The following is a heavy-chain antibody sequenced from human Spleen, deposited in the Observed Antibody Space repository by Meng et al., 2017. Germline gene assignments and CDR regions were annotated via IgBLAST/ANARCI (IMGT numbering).Heavy chain of an antibody. J-gene: IGHJ4*02. CDR3: ARSHGSGTHYDY. CDR1: GGTFSSYT. D-gene: IGHD3-10*01. V-gene: IGHV1-69*02. CDR2: IIPILGIA. Sequence: SVKVSCKASGGTFSSYTISWVRQAPGQGLEWMGRIIPILGIANYAQKFQGRVTITADKSTSTAYMELSSLRSEDTAVYHCARSHGSGTHYDYWGQGTLVTVSS.